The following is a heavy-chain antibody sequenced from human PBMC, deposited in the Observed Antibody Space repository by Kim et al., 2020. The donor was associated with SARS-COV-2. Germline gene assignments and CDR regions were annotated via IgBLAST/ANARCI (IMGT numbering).Heavy chain of an antibody. J-gene: IGHJ4*02. D-gene: IGHD2-15*01. CDR2: IDPSDSYT. Sequence: GESLKISCKGSGYSFTSYWISWVRQMPGKGLEWMGRIDPSDSYTNYSPSFQGHVTISADKSISTAYLQWSSLKASDTAMYYCARQEGYCSGGSCYSGDYWGQGTLVTVSS. CDR3: ARQEGYCSGGSCYSGDY. CDR1: GYSFTSYW. V-gene: IGHV5-10-1*01.